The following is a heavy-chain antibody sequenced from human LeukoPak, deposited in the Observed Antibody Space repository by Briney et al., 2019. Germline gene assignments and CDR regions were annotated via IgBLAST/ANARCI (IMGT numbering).Heavy chain of an antibody. CDR1: GGTFSSYA. D-gene: IGHD2-2*01. Sequence: ASVKVSCKASGGTFSSYAISWVRQAPGQGLEWMGGINPIFGTANYAQKFQGRVTITADESTSTAYMELSSLRSEDTAVYYCARGGLPAATPFDYWGQGTLVTVSS. CDR2: INPIFGTA. V-gene: IGHV1-69*13. CDR3: ARGGLPAATPFDY. J-gene: IGHJ4*02.